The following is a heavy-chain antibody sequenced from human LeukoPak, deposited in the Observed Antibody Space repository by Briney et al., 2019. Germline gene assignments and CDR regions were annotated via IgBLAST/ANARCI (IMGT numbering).Heavy chain of an antibody. CDR3: ARPLSGGWFDP. Sequence: SETLSLTCTVSGGSISSYYWSWIRQPPGKGLEWIGYIYTSGSTNYSPSLKSRVTISVDTSKNQFSLKLSSVTAADTAVYYCARPLSGGWFDPWGQGTLVTVSS. V-gene: IGHV4-4*09. CDR2: IYTSGST. CDR1: GGSISSYY. D-gene: IGHD3-10*01. J-gene: IGHJ5*02.